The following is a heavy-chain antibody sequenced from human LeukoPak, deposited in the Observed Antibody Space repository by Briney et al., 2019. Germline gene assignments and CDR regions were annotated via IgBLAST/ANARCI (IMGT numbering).Heavy chain of an antibody. CDR1: GDTVSSNSAA. V-gene: IGHV6-1*01. D-gene: IGHD6-6*01. CDR2: TYYRSKWYN. Sequence: SQTLSLTCAISGDTVSSNSAAWNWIRQSPSRGLEWLVRTYYRSKWYNDYAVSVKSRITINPDTSKNQFSLQLNSVTPEDTAVYYCARGYSSSYSPLEIDYWGQGTLVTVSS. CDR3: ARGYSSSYSPLEIDY. J-gene: IGHJ4*02.